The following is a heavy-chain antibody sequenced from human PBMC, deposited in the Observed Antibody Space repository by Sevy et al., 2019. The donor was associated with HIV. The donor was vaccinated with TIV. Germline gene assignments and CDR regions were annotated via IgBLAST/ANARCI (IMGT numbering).Heavy chain of an antibody. CDR2: IKSKTDGGTT. J-gene: IGHJ6*02. CDR3: TTDQYHRLWGAAYYYYGMDV. Sequence: GGSLRLSCAASGFTFSNAWMSWVRQAPGKGLEWVGRIKSKTDGGTTDYAAPVKGRFTISRDDSKNTLYLQMNSLKTEETAVYYCTTDQYHRLWGAAYYYYGMDVWGQGTTVTVSS. D-gene: IGHD3-16*01. CDR1: GFTFSNAW. V-gene: IGHV3-15*01.